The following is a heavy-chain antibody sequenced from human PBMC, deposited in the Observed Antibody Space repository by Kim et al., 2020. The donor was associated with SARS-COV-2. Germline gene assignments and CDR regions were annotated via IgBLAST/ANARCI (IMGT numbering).Heavy chain of an antibody. V-gene: IGHV3-33*01. D-gene: IGHD6-6*01. J-gene: IGHJ5*02. CDR3: ARDHIAARPGWFDP. Sequence: ADSVKGRFTASRDNSKNTLYLQMNSLRAEDTAVYYCARDHIAARPGWFDPWGQGTLVTVSS.